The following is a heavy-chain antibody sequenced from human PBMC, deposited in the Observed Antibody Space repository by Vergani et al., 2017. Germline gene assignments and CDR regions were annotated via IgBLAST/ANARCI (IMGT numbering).Heavy chain of an antibody. V-gene: IGHV4-34*01. D-gene: IGHD3-9*01. CDR1: GGSFSGYY. CDR2: INHSGST. CDR3: ARMGLRYFVWLGMDGMDV. J-gene: IGHJ6*02. Sequence: QVQLQQWGAGLLKPSETLSLTCAVYGGSFSGYYWSWIRQPPGKGLEWIGEINHSGSTNYNPSLKSRVTISVDTSKNRFSLKLSSVTAADTAVYYCARMGLRYFVWLGMDGMDVWGQGTTVTVSS.